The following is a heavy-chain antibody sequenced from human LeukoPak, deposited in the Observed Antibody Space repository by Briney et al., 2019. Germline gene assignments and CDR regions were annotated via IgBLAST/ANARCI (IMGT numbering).Heavy chain of an antibody. J-gene: IGHJ4*02. V-gene: IGHV3-30*02. D-gene: IGHD3-9*01. CDR3: ARDRFDWLPSLIDY. CDR2: IRYDGSNK. CDR1: GFTFSSYG. Sequence: GGSLRLSCAASGFTFSSYGMHWVRQAPGKGLEWVAFIRYDGSNKYYADSVKGRFTISRDNAKNSLYLQMSSLRAEDTAVYYCARDRFDWLPSLIDYWGQGTLVTVSS.